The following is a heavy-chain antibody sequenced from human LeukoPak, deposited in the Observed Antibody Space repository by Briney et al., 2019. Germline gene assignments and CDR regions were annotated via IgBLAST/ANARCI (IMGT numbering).Heavy chain of an antibody. CDR2: IYHSGST. J-gene: IGHJ5*02. D-gene: IGHD6-13*01. CDR3: ARSPVIATAFFAP. Sequence: PSETLSLTCTVSGYSISSGYYWGWVRQPPGKGLEWIGNIYHSGSTYYNPSLISRVTISVDTSKNQFSLKLNSVTAADTAVYYCARSPVIATAFFAPWGQGTLVTVSS. CDR1: GYSISSGYY. V-gene: IGHV4-38-2*02.